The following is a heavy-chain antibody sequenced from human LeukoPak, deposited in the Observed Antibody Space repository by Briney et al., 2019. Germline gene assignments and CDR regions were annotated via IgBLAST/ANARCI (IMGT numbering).Heavy chain of an antibody. Sequence: GESLKISCKGSGYRFTSYWIAWVRQMPGKGLEWMGIIYPGDSDTRYSPSFQGQVTISADRSISTAYLQWSSLKAPDTAMYYCARPDNLPNAFDIWGQGTMVTVSS. J-gene: IGHJ3*02. D-gene: IGHD1-1*01. CDR3: ARPDNLPNAFDI. V-gene: IGHV5-51*01. CDR1: GYRFTSYW. CDR2: IYPGDSDT.